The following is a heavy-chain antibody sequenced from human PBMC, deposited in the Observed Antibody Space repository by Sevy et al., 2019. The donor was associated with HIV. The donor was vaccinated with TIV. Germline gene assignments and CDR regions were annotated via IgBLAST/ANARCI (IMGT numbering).Heavy chain of an antibody. D-gene: IGHD3-22*01. CDR2: IVWDGGGT. CDR1: GFTFDDYT. V-gene: IGHV3-43*01. CDR3: AKGLMYYYDSSGPYNWFDP. Sequence: GGSLRLSCAASGFTFDDYTLHWSRQAPGKGLKWASLIVWDGGGTYYADVVKGRFTISRDNSKNSLYLQMNSLRTEDTALYYCAKGLMYYYDSSGPYNWFDPWGQGTLVTVSS. J-gene: IGHJ5*02.